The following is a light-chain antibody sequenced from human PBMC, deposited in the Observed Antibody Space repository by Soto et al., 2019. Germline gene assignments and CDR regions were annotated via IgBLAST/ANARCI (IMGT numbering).Light chain of an antibody. V-gene: IGLV2-11*01. CDR1: SSDVGGYRY. CDR2: DVN. Sequence: QSVLTQPRSVSGSPGQSVTISCTGTSSDVGGYRYVSWHQQHPGKAPKLIIYDVNKRPSGVPDRFSGSKSGNTASLTISGLQTEDEADYHCCSYAGSNTLVFGGGTKVTVL. CDR3: CSYAGSNTLV. J-gene: IGLJ2*01.